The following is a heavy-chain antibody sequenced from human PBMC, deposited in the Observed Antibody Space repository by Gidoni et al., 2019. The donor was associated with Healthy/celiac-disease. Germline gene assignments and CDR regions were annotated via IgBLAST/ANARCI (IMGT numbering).Heavy chain of an antibody. J-gene: IGHJ4*02. V-gene: IGHV1-46*01. CDR3: ARGEENNSGSYYARSFDY. CDR1: GYTFTSYY. D-gene: IGHD1-26*01. Sequence: QVQLVQSGAEVKKPGASVKVSCKASGYTFTSYYMHWVRQAPGQGLEWMGIINPSGGSTSYAQKFKGRVTMTRDTSTSTVYMELSSLRSEDTAVYYCARGEENNSGSYYARSFDYWGQGTLVTVSS. CDR2: INPSGGST.